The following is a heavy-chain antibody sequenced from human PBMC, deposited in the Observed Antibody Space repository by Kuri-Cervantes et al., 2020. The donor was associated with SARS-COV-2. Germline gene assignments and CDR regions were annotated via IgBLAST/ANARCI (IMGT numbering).Heavy chain of an antibody. CDR2: IMPDGSDT. CDR1: EFTFSSYW. Sequence: GESLKISCAASEFTFSSYWMSWVRQAPGRGLEWVANIMPDGSDTYYVDSVKGRFTVSRDNAKNSLYLQMNSLRGEDTAVYYCARGNDFWNGHSAHFDYMDVWGKGTTVTVSS. V-gene: IGHV3-7*03. CDR3: ARGNDFWNGHSAHFDYMDV. D-gene: IGHD3-3*01. J-gene: IGHJ6*03.